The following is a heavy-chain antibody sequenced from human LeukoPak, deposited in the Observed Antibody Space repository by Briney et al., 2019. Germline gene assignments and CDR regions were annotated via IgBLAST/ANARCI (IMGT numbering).Heavy chain of an antibody. CDR2: ISYDGSNK. Sequence: GGSLRLSCAASGFTFSSYGMHWVRQAPGKGLEWVAVISYDGSNKYYADSVKGRFTISRDNSQYTLYLQMNSLTAEDTALYYCAKRRSLIVTPGNYFDYWGLGTLVTVSS. V-gene: IGHV3-30*18. J-gene: IGHJ4*02. D-gene: IGHD2-21*01. CDR3: AKRRSLIVTPGNYFDY. CDR1: GFTFSSYG.